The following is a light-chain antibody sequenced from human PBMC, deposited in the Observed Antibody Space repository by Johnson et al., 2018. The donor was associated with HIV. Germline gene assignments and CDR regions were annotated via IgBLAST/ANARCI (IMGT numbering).Light chain of an antibody. CDR1: SSNIGTNS. V-gene: IGLV1-51*02. J-gene: IGLJ1*01. CDR2: ENN. CDR3: ETWDSSLSGYYV. Sequence: VLTQPPSVSAAPGQKVTISCSGSSSNIGTNSVSWYQQLPGTAPRLLIYENNKRPSGIPDRFSGSKSGTSATLGITGLQPGDEADYYCETWDSSLSGYYVFGTGTKLTVL.